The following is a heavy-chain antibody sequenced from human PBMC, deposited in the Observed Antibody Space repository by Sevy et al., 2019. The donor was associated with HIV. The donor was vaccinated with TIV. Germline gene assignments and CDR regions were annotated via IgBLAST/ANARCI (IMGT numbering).Heavy chain of an antibody. Sequence: SETLSLTCTVSGGSISSYYWSWIRQPPGKGLEWIGYIYYSGSTNYNPSLKSRVTITVDTSKNQCSLKLSSVTAADTAVYYCARDLYSYGNFDYWGQGTLVTVSS. J-gene: IGHJ4*02. CDR3: ARDLYSYGNFDY. CDR1: GGSISSYY. V-gene: IGHV4-59*01. D-gene: IGHD5-18*01. CDR2: IYYSGST.